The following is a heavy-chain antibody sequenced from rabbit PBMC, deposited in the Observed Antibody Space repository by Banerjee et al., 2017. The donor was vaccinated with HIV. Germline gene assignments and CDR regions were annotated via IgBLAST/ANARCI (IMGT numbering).Heavy chain of an antibody. CDR2: INTISGDT. J-gene: IGHJ4*01. D-gene: IGHD4-1*01. Sequence: QLEESGGGLVQPEGSLTLTCKASGSDISSNAMCWVRQAPGKGLEWIACINTISGDTVYATWAKGRFTISKASWTTVTLQMTSLTAADTASYFCARDLAGVIGWNFNLWGQGALVT. CDR1: GSDISSNA. V-gene: IGHV1S45*01. CDR3: ARDLAGVIGWNFNL.